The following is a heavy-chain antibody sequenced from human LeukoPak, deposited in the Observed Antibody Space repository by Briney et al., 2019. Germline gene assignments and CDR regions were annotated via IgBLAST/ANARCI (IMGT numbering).Heavy chain of an antibody. J-gene: IGHJ2*01. CDR2: ISSSSSYI. CDR3: ARDLYCGGDCSLGYFDL. V-gene: IGHV3-21*06. Sequence: GGSLRLSCAASGFSFSTYSMNWVRQAPGKGLEWVSSISSSSSYIYYADSVKGRFTISRDNAKNSLYLQMNSLRAEDTAVYYCARDLYCGGDCSLGYFDLWGRGTLVTVSP. D-gene: IGHD2-21*02. CDR1: GFSFSTYS.